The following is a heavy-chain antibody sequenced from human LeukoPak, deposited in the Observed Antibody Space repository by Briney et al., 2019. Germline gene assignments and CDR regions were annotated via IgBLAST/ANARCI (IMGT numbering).Heavy chain of an antibody. J-gene: IGHJ4*02. CDR2: NPXSGGT. V-gene: IGHV1-2*02. D-gene: IGHD2-2*01. Sequence: NPXSGGTNYAQKFQGRVTMTRDPSISTAYMELSRLRSDDTAVYYCARDQAYCSSTSCRYYFDYWGQGTLVTVSS. CDR3: ARDQAYCSSTSCRYYFDY.